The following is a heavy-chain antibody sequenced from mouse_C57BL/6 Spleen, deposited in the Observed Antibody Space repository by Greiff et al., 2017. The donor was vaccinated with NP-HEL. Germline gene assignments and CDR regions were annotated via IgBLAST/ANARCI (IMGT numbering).Heavy chain of an antibody. D-gene: IGHD3-3*01. CDR2: INPSSGYT. CDR3: AKGLRADYYAMDY. V-gene: IGHV1-4*01. J-gene: IGHJ4*01. Sequence: QVQLQQSGAELARPGASVKMSCTASGYPFTSYTMHWVNQRPGQGLEWIGYINPSSGYTKYIQKFKDKATLTADKSTSTAYMQLSSLTSEDSAVYYCAKGLRADYYAMDYWGQGTSVTVSS. CDR1: GYPFTSYT.